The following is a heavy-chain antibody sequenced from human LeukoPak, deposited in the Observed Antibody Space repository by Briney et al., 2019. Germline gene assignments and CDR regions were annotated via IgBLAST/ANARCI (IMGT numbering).Heavy chain of an antibody. Sequence: SVKVSCKASGGTFSSYSFTWVRQAPGQGLEWMGRIIPMFNTANYAQDFQGRVTITADKSTSTAYMELITLRSEDTAAYYCARDRGRILSGYWGQGTLVTVSS. J-gene: IGHJ4*02. CDR3: ARDRGRILSGY. CDR2: IIPMFNTA. D-gene: IGHD2-15*01. V-gene: IGHV1-69*08. CDR1: GGTFSSYS.